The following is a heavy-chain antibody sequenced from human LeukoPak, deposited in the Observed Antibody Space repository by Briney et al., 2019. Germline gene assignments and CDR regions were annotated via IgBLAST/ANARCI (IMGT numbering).Heavy chain of an antibody. Sequence: ASVKVSCKASGYTFTSYGISWVRQPPGQGLEGMGCISAYNGNTNYAQKLQGRVTMTTDTSTSTAYVELRSLRSDDTAVYYCARRTSDYGGNYYYFDYWGQGTLVSVSS. D-gene: IGHD4-23*01. V-gene: IGHV1-18*01. CDR1: GYTFTSYG. CDR2: ISAYNGNT. J-gene: IGHJ4*02. CDR3: ARRTSDYGGNYYYFDY.